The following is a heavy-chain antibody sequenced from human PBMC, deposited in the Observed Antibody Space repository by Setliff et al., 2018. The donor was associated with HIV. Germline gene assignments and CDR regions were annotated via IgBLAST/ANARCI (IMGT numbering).Heavy chain of an antibody. D-gene: IGHD3-16*02. CDR2: IYYSGST. CDR1: GGSISSSSYY. V-gene: IGHV4-39*07. Sequence: PSETLSLTCTVSGGSISSSSYYWGWIRQPPGKGLEWIGSIYYSGSTYYNPSLKSRVTISVDTSKNQFSLKLNSVTAADTAVYYCARGFAFGGVIVIPYYFDYWGQGTLVTVPQ. CDR3: ARGFAFGGVIVIPYYFDY. J-gene: IGHJ4*02.